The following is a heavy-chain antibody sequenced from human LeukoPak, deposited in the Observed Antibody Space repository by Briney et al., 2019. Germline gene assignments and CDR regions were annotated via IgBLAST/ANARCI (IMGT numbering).Heavy chain of an antibody. Sequence: GGSLRLSCAASGFTFRSYDMHWVRQATGKGLEWVSGIGTAGEIYYPGSVKGRFTISRENAKNSLYLQMNSLRAGDTAAYYCARAAYSSTWYSRYFDLWGRGILVTVSS. CDR1: GFTFRSYD. V-gene: IGHV3-13*01. J-gene: IGHJ2*01. D-gene: IGHD6-13*01. CDR2: IGTAGEI. CDR3: ARAAYSSTWYSRYFDL.